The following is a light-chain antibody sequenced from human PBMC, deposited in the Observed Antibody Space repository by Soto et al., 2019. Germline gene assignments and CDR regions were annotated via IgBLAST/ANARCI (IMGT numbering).Light chain of an antibody. CDR3: SSYAGSDNYV. Sequence: QSVLTQPPSASGSPGQSVTISCTGTSSYVGGYNYVSWYQQHPGEAPKLMIYEVTKRPSGVPDRFSGSKSGNTASLTVSGLQAEDETDYHSSSYAGSDNYVFCTATKVTV. CDR1: SSYVGGYNY. J-gene: IGLJ1*01. V-gene: IGLV2-8*01. CDR2: EVT.